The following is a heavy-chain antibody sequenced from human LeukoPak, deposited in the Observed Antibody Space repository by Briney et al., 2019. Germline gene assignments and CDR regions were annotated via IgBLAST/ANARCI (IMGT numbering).Heavy chain of an antibody. CDR2: INPNSGGT. CDR1: GYTFTGYY. D-gene: IGHD2-8*01. Sequence: ASVKVSCTASGYTFTGYYMHWVRQAPGQGLEWMGWINPNSGGTNYAQKFQGRVTMTRDTSISTAYMELSRLRSDDTAMYYCARELVLMVYANPYYYMDVWGKGTTVTVSS. J-gene: IGHJ6*03. V-gene: IGHV1-2*02. CDR3: ARELVLMVYANPYYYMDV.